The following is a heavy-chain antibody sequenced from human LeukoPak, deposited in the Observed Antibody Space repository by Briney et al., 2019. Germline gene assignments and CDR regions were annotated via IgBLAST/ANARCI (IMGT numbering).Heavy chain of an antibody. Sequence: PSETLSLTCAVYGASFNDYYWSWIRHSPTKGLEWIGEVNHSGSAKYNPSLKSRVTISADKYKNQFFLRLSPVAAADSGVYYCARERASNNHDNWFDPWGQGTLVTVSS. CDR2: VNHSGSA. J-gene: IGHJ5*02. CDR1: GASFNDYY. CDR3: ARERASNNHDNWFDP. V-gene: IGHV4-34*01.